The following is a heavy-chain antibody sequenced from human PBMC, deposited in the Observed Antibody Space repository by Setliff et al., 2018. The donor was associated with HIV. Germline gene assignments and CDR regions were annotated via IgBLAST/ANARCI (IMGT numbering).Heavy chain of an antibody. J-gene: IGHJ5*02. V-gene: IGHV1-3*04. D-gene: IGHD6-13*01. CDR2: LRTGTGDT. CDR3: ASSNWQLVADH. Sequence: GASVKVSCKASGYTFTSYSMHWVRQAPGQRLEWMGWLRTGTGDTSYSQKFRGRVTMTTDISTNTAYMEVRSLSFDDTAVYYCASSNWQLVADHWGQGTPVTVSS. CDR1: GYTFTSYS.